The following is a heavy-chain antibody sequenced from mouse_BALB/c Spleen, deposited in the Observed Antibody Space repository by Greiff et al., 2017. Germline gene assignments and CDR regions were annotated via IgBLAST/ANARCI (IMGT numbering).Heavy chain of an antibody. Sequence: EVKLQESGPGLVKPSQSLSLTCSVTGYSITSGYYWNWIRQFPGNKLEWMGYISYDGSNNYNPSLKNRISITRDTSKNQFFLKLNSVTTEDTATYYCARDRDYRYDGRYAMDYWGQGTSVTVSS. CDR2: ISYDGSN. D-gene: IGHD2-14*01. V-gene: IGHV3-6*02. J-gene: IGHJ4*01. CDR3: ARDRDYRYDGRYAMDY. CDR1: GYSITSGYY.